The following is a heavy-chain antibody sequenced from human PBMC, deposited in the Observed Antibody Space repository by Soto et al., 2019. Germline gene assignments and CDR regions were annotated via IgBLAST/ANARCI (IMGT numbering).Heavy chain of an antibody. V-gene: IGHV3-23*01. Sequence: LRLSCAASGFTFSSYAMSWVRQAPGKGLEWVSAISGSGGSTYYADSVKGRFTISRDNSKNTLYLQMNSLRAEDTAVYYCAKDQLAYCGGDCSPPLFDYGGQGTLVAVSS. CDR1: GFTFSSYA. CDR3: AKDQLAYCGGDCSPPLFDY. J-gene: IGHJ4*02. D-gene: IGHD2-21*02. CDR2: ISGSGGST.